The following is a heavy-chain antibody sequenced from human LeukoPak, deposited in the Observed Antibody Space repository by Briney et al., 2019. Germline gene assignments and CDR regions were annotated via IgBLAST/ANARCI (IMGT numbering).Heavy chain of an antibody. V-gene: IGHV3-21*01. J-gene: IGHJ3*02. CDR2: ISSSSSYI. D-gene: IGHD5-18*01. CDR1: GFTFSGSG. Sequence: PGESLRLSCAASGFTFSGSGMHWVLQAPGKGLEWVSSISSSSSYIYYADSVKGRFTISRDNAKNSLYLQMNSLRAEDTAVYYCARDPVASWIQLWLPGAFDIWGQGTMVTVSS. CDR3: ARDPVASWIQLWLPGAFDI.